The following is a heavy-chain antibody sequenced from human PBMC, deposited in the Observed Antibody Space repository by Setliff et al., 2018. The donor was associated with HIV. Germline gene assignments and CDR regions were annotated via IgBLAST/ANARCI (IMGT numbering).Heavy chain of an antibody. CDR3: ARDGEYQVLHYYYSGMDV. J-gene: IGHJ6*02. CDR2: ISANNGNT. V-gene: IGHV1-18*01. CDR1: GYPFTRYG. Sequence: ASVKVSCKASGYPFTRYGISWVRQAPGQGLEWMGWISANNGNTKYAQRLQGRVTMTTDTSASTAYMDLRSLRSDDTAVYFCARDGEYQVLHYYYSGMDVWGQGTTVTAP. D-gene: IGHD2-2*01.